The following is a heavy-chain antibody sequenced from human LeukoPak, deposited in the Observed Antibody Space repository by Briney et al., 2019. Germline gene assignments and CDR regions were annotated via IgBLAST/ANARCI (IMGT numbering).Heavy chain of an antibody. CDR3: ASGRQLGY. V-gene: IGHV3-7*01. D-gene: IGHD6-13*01. CDR1: GFTFSNYW. CDR2: IKEDGSEK. Sequence: GGSLRLSCAASGFTFSNYWMSWVRQAPGKGLEWVANIKEDGSEKYYVDSVKGRFTISRDNVRNSLYLQMISLRAEDTAVYYCASGRQLGYWGQGTLVTVSS. J-gene: IGHJ4*02.